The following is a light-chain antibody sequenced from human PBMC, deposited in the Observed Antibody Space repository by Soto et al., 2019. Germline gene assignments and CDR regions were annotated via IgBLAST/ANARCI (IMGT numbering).Light chain of an antibody. CDR3: CSFAGSSTYV. CDR2: DVT. Sequence: QSALTQPASVSGSPGLSIAISCTGTSSDVGGYNSVSWYQQHPGKAPKLVIYDVTSRPSGVSNRFSGSKSGNTASLTISGLQAEDEGDYYCCSFAGSSTYVFGTGTKVTV. J-gene: IGLJ1*01. V-gene: IGLV2-14*01. CDR1: SSDVGGYNS.